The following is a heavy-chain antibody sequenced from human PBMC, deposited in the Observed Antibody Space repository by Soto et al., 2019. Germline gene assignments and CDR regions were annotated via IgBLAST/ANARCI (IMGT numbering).Heavy chain of an antibody. CDR1: GFTFSSYG. CDR2: VSYDGSNK. CDR3: VKDGSSGWPYYYGMDV. J-gene: IGHJ6*02. V-gene: IGHV3-30*18. Sequence: GGSLRLSCAASGFTFSSYGMHWVRQAPGKGLEWVAVVSYDGSNKYYADSVKGRFTISRDNSKNTLYLQMSSLRAEDTAVYYCVKDGSSGWPYYYGMDVWGQGTTVTVSS. D-gene: IGHD6-19*01.